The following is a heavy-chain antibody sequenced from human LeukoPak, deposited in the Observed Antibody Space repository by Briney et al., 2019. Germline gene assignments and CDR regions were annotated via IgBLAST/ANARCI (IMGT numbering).Heavy chain of an antibody. CDR2: FNANSGDT. V-gene: IGHV1-2*02. Sequence: ASVKVSCKTSGYTFTGYHVHWVRQAPGQGLEWMGWFNANSGDTKYAQKFQGRVTMTRDTSIGTDYMELTRLISDDTAIYYCARDPYDGNYYFDYWGQGTLVTVAS. J-gene: IGHJ4*02. D-gene: IGHD3-3*01. CDR1: GYTFTGYH. CDR3: ARDPYDGNYYFDY.